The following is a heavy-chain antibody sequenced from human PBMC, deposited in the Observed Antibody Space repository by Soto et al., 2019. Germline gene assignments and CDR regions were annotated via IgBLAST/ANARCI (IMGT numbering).Heavy chain of an antibody. CDR1: GGSISSYY. CDR3: ARAPHFVGKFDP. Sequence: SETLSLTCTVSGGSISSYYWSWIRQPPGKGLEWIGYIYYSGSTNYNPSLKSRVTISVDTSKNQFSLKLSSVTAADTAVYYCARAPHFVGKFDPWGQGTPVTVSS. D-gene: IGHD2-21*01. CDR2: IYYSGST. V-gene: IGHV4-59*12. J-gene: IGHJ5*02.